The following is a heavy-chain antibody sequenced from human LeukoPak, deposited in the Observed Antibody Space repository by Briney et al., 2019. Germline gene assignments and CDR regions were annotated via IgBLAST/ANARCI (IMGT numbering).Heavy chain of an antibody. D-gene: IGHD3-10*01. CDR2: IRSSSSYI. Sequence: GGSLRLSCAASGFTFSSYSMNWVRQAPGKGLEWVSSIRSSSSYIYYADSVKGRFTISRDNAKNSLYLQMNSLRAEDTAVYYCARAFRLEGSAPPLDYWGQGTLVTVSS. V-gene: IGHV3-21*01. J-gene: IGHJ4*02. CDR3: ARAFRLEGSAPPLDY. CDR1: GFTFSSYS.